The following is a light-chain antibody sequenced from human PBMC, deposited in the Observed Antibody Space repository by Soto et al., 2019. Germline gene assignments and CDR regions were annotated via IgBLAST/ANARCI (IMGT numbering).Light chain of an antibody. J-gene: IGKJ5*01. CDR1: QPILYRPNNENA. CDR2: WTS. CDR3: QPFYTTPA. V-gene: IGKV4-1*01. Sequence: DIVMTQSPDSLAVSLGERATINCKSSQPILYRPNNENALVWYQQKPVQPPKLLISWTSTRESGVPDRFSGSGSGTDFTLTISSLQAEDVEVYYCQPFYTTPALGQGTRLEIQ.